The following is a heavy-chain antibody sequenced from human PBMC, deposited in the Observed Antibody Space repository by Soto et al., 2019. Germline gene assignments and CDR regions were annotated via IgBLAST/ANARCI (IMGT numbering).Heavy chain of an antibody. CDR2: IRSKAYGGTT. V-gene: IGHV3-49*03. Sequence: GGSLRLSCTASGFTFGDYAMSWFRQAPGKGLEWVGFIRSKAYGGTTEYAASVKGRFTISRDDSKSIAYLQMNSLKTEDTAVYYCTRDLREGAYKRDGPYYYYYYMDVWGKGTTVTVSS. CDR3: TRDLREGAYKRDGPYYYYYYMDV. J-gene: IGHJ6*03. CDR1: GFTFGDYA. D-gene: IGHD3-16*01.